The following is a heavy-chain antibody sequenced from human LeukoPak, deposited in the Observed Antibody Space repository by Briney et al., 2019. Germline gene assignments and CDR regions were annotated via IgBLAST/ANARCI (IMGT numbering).Heavy chain of an antibody. Sequence: PGGSLRLSCAASGFTFSSYAMTWVRQAPGKGLEWVAKIHQHGSEKNYADSVKGRFTISRDNAKNSVYLQMNTLRAEDTGVYYCARGSRPVYDFWAGWTVDYWGRGTLVTVSS. CDR1: GFTFSSYA. D-gene: IGHD3-3*01. V-gene: IGHV3-7*04. CDR2: IHQHGSEK. CDR3: ARGSRPVYDFWAGWTVDY. J-gene: IGHJ4*02.